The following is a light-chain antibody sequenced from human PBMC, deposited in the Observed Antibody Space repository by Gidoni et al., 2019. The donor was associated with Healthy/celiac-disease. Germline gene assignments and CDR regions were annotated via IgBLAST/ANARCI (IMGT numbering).Light chain of an antibody. CDR2: DAS. Sequence: DIVLTQSPATLSLSPAERATLSCSASQSVSSYLAWYQRKPGQAPRLLIYDASNSATGIPARFSGSGSGTDFTLTISSLEPEDFAVYYCPRRSNLLTFGGGTKVEIK. CDR3: PRRSNLLT. V-gene: IGKV3-11*01. J-gene: IGKJ4*01. CDR1: QSVSSY.